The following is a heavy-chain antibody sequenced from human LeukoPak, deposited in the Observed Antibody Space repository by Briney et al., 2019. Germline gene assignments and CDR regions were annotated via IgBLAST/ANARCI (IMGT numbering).Heavy chain of an antibody. D-gene: IGHD6-13*01. CDR3: ARISSSNWYNERGAFDV. V-gene: IGHV4-59*01. J-gene: IGHJ3*01. Sequence: SETLSLTCTASGGSISSYYWSWVRQPPGKGLEWIGFVYYTGSTNYSPSLKSRVTMSVDTSKNQFSLKLRSVTAADTAVYYCARISSSNWYNERGAFDVWGQGTMVTVSS. CDR1: GGSISSYY. CDR2: VYYTGST.